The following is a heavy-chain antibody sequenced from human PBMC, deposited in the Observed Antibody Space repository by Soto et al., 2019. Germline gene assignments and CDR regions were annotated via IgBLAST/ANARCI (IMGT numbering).Heavy chain of an antibody. CDR3: ARIPGDKYLSSWFAP. CDR2: IYYSGNT. Sequence: PSETLSLTCTVSGASVTSGDYYWSWIRQPPGTGLEWIRYIYYSGNTNYSPSLKSRVAISLDTSHTQFSLRRRSVTAGEPAILFCARIPGDKYLSSWFAPGGKGTLVTVP. J-gene: IGHJ5*01. D-gene: IGHD3-9*01. V-gene: IGHV4-61*08. CDR1: GASVTSGDYY.